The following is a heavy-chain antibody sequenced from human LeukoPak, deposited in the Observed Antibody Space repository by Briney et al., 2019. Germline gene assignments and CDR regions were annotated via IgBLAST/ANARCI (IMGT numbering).Heavy chain of an antibody. CDR2: IIPIFGTA. V-gene: IGHV1-69*01. CDR1: GGTFSSYA. Sequence: ASVKVSCKASGGTFSSYAISWVRQAPGQGLEWMGGIIPIFGTANYAQKFQGRVTITADESTSTAYMELSSLRPEDTAVYYCAIQRYCSSTSCYLWDAFDIWGQGTMVTVSS. CDR3: AIQRYCSSTSCYLWDAFDI. J-gene: IGHJ3*02. D-gene: IGHD2-2*01.